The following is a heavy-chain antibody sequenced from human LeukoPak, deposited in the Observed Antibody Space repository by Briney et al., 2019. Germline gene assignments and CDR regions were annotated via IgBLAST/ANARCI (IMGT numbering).Heavy chain of an antibody. Sequence: SETLSLTCTVSGGSISSSSYYWGWIRQPPGKGLEWIGSIYYSGSTYYNPSLKSRVTISVDTSKNQFSLKLSSVTAADTAVYYCARGDWHDYGDYGFFDYWGQGTLVTVSS. CDR3: ARGDWHDYGDYGFFDY. J-gene: IGHJ4*02. D-gene: IGHD4-17*01. V-gene: IGHV4-39*07. CDR1: GGSISSSSYY. CDR2: IYYSGST.